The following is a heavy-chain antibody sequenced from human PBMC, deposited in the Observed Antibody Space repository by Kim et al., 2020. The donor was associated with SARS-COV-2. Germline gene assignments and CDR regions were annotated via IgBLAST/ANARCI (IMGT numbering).Heavy chain of an antibody. CDR3: ARGDYVGY. D-gene: IGHD3-16*01. CDR2: GDR. Sequence: GDRRYSQKLQGRITINRETSASILYLELSSQKSEDTAIYYCARGDYVGYWGQGTLVTVSS. V-gene: IGHV1-3*01. J-gene: IGHJ4*02.